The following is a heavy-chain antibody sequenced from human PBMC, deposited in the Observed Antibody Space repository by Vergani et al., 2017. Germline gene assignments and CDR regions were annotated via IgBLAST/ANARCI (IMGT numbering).Heavy chain of an antibody. CDR3: AKEPDMNGGGSNGGDP. J-gene: IGHJ5*02. Sequence: VQLLESGGGVVQPGGSLRLSCAASGFTFSSYGMNWVRQAPGKGLEWVAFIRDDGSNKYYADSVKGRFTSSRDNSKNTLYLKMNSLRAEDTAVYYCAKEPDMNGGGSNGGDPGGQGTLVTVSS. D-gene: IGHD1-26*01. CDR1: GFTFSSYG. CDR2: IRDDGSNK. V-gene: IGHV3-30*02.